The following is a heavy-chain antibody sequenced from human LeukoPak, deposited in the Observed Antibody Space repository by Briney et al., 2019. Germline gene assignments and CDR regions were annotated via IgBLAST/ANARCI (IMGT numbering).Heavy chain of an antibody. J-gene: IGHJ5*02. CDR3: ARELGAWPQP. D-gene: IGHD3-16*01. CDR1: GFTFSSYS. CDR2: IGSSSSYI. Sequence: GGSLRLSCAASGFTFSSYSMNWVRQAPGKGLEWVSSIGSSSSYIYYADSVKGRFTISRDNAKNSLYLQMNSLRAEGTAVYYCARELGAWPQPWGQGTLVTVSS. V-gene: IGHV3-21*01.